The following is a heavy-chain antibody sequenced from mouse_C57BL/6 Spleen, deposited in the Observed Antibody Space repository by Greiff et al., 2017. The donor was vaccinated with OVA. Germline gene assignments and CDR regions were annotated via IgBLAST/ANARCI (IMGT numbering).Heavy chain of an antibody. J-gene: IGHJ3*01. CDR1: GFTFSDYG. D-gene: IGHD2-2*01. Sequence: EVQLVESGGGLVKPGGSLKLFCAASGFTFSDYGMHWVRQAPEKGLEWVAYISSGSSTIYYADTVKGRFTISRDNAKNTLFLQMTSLRSEDTAMYYCARPGYGYDDWFAYWGQGTLVTVSA. V-gene: IGHV5-17*01. CDR3: ARPGYGYDDWFAY. CDR2: ISSGSSTI.